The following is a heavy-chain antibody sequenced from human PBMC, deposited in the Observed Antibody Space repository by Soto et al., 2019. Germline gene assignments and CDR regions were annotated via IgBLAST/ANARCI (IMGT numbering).Heavy chain of an antibody. CDR3: ARDTVRTTVTPGNFDY. D-gene: IGHD4-17*01. J-gene: IGHJ4*02. V-gene: IGHV1-18*01. CDR2: ISAYNGNT. Sequence: ASVKVSCKASGYTFTSYGISWVRQAPGQGLEWMGWISAYNGNTNYAQKLQGRVTMTTDTSTSTAYMELRSLRSDDTAVYYCARDTVRTTVTPGNFDYWGQGTLVTVSS. CDR1: GYTFTSYG.